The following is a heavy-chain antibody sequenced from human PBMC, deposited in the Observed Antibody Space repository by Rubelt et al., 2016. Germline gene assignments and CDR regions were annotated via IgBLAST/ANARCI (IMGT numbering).Heavy chain of an antibody. V-gene: IGHV3-23*01. Sequence: SGSGGSTYYADSVKGRFTISRDNSKNTLYLQMNSLRAEDTAVYYCARVARQFTIRGSMDVWGQGTTATVSS. CDR2: SGSGGST. CDR3: ARVARQFTIRGSMDV. D-gene: IGHD3-3*01. J-gene: IGHJ6*02.